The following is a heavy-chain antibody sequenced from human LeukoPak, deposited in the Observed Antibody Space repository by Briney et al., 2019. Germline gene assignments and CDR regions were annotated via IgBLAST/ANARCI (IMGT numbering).Heavy chain of an antibody. CDR3: ARGAPGSYCSGGSCPYFDY. CDR2: VNPNSGHT. J-gene: IGHJ4*02. CDR1: GYTFTSYD. D-gene: IGHD2-15*01. V-gene: IGHV1-8*01. Sequence: GASVKVSCNASGYTFTSYDINWVRQATGQGLEWMGWVNPNSGHTGYAQKFQGRVTMTRNTSISTAYMELSSLRSEDTAVYYCARGAPGSYCSGGSCPYFDYWGQGTLVSVSS.